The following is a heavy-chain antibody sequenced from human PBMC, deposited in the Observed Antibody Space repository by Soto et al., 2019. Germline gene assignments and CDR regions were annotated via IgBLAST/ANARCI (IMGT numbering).Heavy chain of an antibody. CDR1: GYSFATSG. CDR2: ISVYNGNT. Sequence: QVKLVQSGTEVKKPGASIKVSCKASGYSFATSGMTWVRQAPGQGLEWMGWISVYNGNTNYDQKLQDRVTMTTDTTTNTSYLEVRNLRSDETAVYYCARAGQYYDASGYADWGQGTLVTVS. J-gene: IGHJ4*02. D-gene: IGHD3-22*01. V-gene: IGHV1-18*01. CDR3: ARAGQYYDASGYAD.